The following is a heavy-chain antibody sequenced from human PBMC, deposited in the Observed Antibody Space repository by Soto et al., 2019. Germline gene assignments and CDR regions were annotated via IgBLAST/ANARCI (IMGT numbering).Heavy chain of an antibody. D-gene: IGHD3-3*01. J-gene: IGHJ3*02. CDR1: GFTFSSYA. Sequence: GGSLRLSCAASGFTFSSYAMSWVRQAPGKGLEWVSAISGSGGSTYYADSVKGRFTISRDNSKNTLYLQMNSLRAEDTAVYYCAKDSHHFVPFGVVTPTMVAFDIWGQGTMVTVSS. CDR2: ISGSGGST. CDR3: AKDSHHFVPFGVVTPTMVAFDI. V-gene: IGHV3-23*01.